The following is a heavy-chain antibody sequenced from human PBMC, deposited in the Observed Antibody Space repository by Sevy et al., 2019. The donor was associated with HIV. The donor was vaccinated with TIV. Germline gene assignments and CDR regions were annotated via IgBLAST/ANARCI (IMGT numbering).Heavy chain of an antibody. J-gene: IGHJ4*02. CDR2: VTSDGTT. CDR3: AGGDTTMITDLDY. Sequence: GGSLRPSCAASGLTLTTTGMSWVRQAPGKGPEWVAGVTSDGTTYYADSVRDRFTVSRDNSKNTLYLQLNSLRADDTAVFYCAGGDTTMITDLDYWGQGTLVTVSS. D-gene: IGHD3-16*01. V-gene: IGHV3-23*01. CDR1: GLTLTTTG.